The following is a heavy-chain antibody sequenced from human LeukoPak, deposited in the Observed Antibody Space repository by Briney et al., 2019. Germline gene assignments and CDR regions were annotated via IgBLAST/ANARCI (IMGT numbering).Heavy chain of an antibody. Sequence: SETLSLTCTVSGGSISSYYWSWIRQSPGKGLEWIGYIHYSGNTNYNPSLKSRVTISVDTSKNQFSLKLSSVTAADTAVYYCARVDYYGSSLGFDYWGQGILVTVSS. CDR1: GGSISSYY. D-gene: IGHD3-10*01. J-gene: IGHJ4*02. CDR2: IHYSGNT. V-gene: IGHV4-59*08. CDR3: ARVDYYGSSLGFDY.